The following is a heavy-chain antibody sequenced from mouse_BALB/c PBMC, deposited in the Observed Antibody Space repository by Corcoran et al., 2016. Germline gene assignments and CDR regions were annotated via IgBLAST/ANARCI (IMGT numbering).Heavy chain of an antibody. D-gene: IGHD2-2*01. J-gene: IGHJ3*01. V-gene: IGHV14-1*02. CDR1: GFNIKDNY. CDR2: IDPENGNT. Sequence: EVQLQQSGAELVRPGALVTLSCKASGFNIKDNYMHWVKQSPEQGLEWIGWIDPENGNTIYDPKFQGKARITADTSSNTAYLQLSSLTSEDTAVYYCAALMVTNACWGQGTLVTVSA. CDR3: AALMVTNAC.